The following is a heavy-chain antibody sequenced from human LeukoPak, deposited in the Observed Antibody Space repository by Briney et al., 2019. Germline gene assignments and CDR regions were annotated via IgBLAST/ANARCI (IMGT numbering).Heavy chain of an antibody. J-gene: IGHJ4*02. CDR1: GDSFTNDFF. CDR2: FCLGRDT. D-gene: IGHD1-14*01. CDR3: ARWASISREPGGFFDH. V-gene: IGHV4-38-2*02. Sequence: SETLSLTCTVSGDSFTNDFFWGWVRQPPGKELEWIGSFCLGRDTYYRPSLKSRVTISVDTSKNQFSLNLNSVTAADTAVYYCARWASISREPGGFFDHWGQGTLVTVSS.